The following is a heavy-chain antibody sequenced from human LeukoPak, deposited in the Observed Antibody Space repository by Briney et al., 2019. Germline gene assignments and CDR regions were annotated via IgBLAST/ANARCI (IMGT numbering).Heavy chain of an antibody. J-gene: IGHJ6*03. D-gene: IGHD2-2*01. CDR1: GGSISSYY. CDR2: IHYSGST. CDR3: ARTSEGYCRSTRCWAYYYYMDV. Sequence: SETLSLTCTVSGGSISSYYRSWIRQPPGKGLEYIGYIHYSGSTNYNPSLKSRVPISVDTSKNQFSLKLRSVTAADTAVYYCARTSEGYCRSTRCWAYYYYMDVWGKGTTVTISS. V-gene: IGHV4-59*01.